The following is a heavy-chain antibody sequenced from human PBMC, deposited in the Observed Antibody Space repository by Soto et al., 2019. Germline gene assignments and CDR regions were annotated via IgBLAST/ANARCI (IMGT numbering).Heavy chain of an antibody. CDR2: IVPNVGTV. CDR1: GGTLSSFINYP. J-gene: IGHJ4*02. CDR3: ARRDTSGFLRYFDN. V-gene: IGHV1-69*06. D-gene: IGHD3-3*01. Sequence: SVKVSCKASGGTLSSFINYPINWVRQAPGQGLEWMGGIVPNVGTVNYAQKFQGRVAITADKSTGTAYMELSSLRSEDTALYYCARRDTSGFLRYFDNWGQGTLVTVSS.